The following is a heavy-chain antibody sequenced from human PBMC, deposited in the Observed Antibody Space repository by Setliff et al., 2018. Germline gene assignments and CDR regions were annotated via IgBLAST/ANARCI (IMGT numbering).Heavy chain of an antibody. V-gene: IGHV4-39*01. CDR2: IYYRGDT. J-gene: IGHJ4*02. CDR1: GASLNSGTYY. CDR3: ARTGTYRYFDY. D-gene: IGHD1-1*01. Sequence: PSETLSLTCTVSGASLNSGTYYWGWIRQPPGKGLEWIGRIYYRGDTYYNPSLKGRLTISVDTAQNQFSLRLTSVTAADTAAYYCARTGTYRYFDYWGQGALVTVPQ.